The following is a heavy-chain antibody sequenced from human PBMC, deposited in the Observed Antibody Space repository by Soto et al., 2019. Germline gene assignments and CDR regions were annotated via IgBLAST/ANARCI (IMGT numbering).Heavy chain of an antibody. CDR2: IYHSGNT. CDR3: VRVDRSGWTPNFFDS. CDR1: GYSINSGYY. V-gene: IGHV4-38-2*01. Sequence: SETLSLTCVVTGYSINSGYYWGWIRQPPGKGLEWIGTIYHSGNTFYNPSLKSRVTMSVDTSKNQLSLRMSSVTAADTAVFYCVRVDRSGWTPNFFDSWGQGALVTVSS. D-gene: IGHD6-19*01. J-gene: IGHJ4*02.